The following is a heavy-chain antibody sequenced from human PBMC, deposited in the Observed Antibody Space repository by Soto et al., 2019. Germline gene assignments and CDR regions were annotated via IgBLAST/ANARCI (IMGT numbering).Heavy chain of an antibody. CDR3: GVTVRRASVDY. CDR1: GFIFSDYW. CDR2: IKEDGSEK. Sequence: EVQLVESGGGLVQPGGSLRLSCAASGFIFSDYWMSWVRQAPGKGLEWVANIKEDGSEKYYVDSVRGRFIISRDNAKNALYLQMNSLRVEETAVYYCGVTVRRASVDYWGQGSLVTVSS. J-gene: IGHJ4*02. D-gene: IGHD4-17*01. V-gene: IGHV3-7*02.